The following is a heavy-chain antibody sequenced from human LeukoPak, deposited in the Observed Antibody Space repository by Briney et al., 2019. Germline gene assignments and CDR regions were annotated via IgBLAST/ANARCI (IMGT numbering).Heavy chain of an antibody. Sequence: PGRSLRLSCAASGFTLSSYAMHWVRQAPGKGLEWVAVIWYDGSNKYYADSVKGRFTISRDNSKNTLYLQMNSLRAEDTAVYYCARDPRVLLLPQYYFDYWGQGTLVTVSS. D-gene: IGHD2-15*01. CDR3: ARDPRVLLLPQYYFDY. CDR2: IWYDGSNK. CDR1: GFTLSSYA. J-gene: IGHJ4*02. V-gene: IGHV3-33*08.